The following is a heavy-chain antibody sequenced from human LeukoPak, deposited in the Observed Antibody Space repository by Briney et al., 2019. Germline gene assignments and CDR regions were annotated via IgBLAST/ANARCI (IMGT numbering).Heavy chain of an antibody. CDR2: IIPIFGTA. J-gene: IGHJ4*02. D-gene: IGHD3-22*01. V-gene: IGHV1-69*05. Sequence: ASVKVSCKASGGTFSSYAISWVRQAPGQGLEWMGGIIPIFGTANYAQKLQGRVTMTTDTSTSTAYMELRSLRSDDTAVYYCARDAYYYDSSGYEYYFDYWGQGTLVTVSS. CDR3: ARDAYYYDSSGYEYYFDY. CDR1: GGTFSSYA.